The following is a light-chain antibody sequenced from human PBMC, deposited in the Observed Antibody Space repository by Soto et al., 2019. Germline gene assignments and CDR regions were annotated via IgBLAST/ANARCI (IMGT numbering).Light chain of an antibody. Sequence: IQMTQSPPSLSASVGDRVTITCRTSRNIEYYLTWYQQKPGKAPRLLIFAVSSLQSGVPSRFSGGGSGTDLTLTIDGLQPNDFATYYCQESYSVPLIFGPVT. V-gene: IGKV1-39*01. CDR1: RNIEYY. CDR2: AVS. J-gene: IGKJ3*01. CDR3: QESYSVPLI.